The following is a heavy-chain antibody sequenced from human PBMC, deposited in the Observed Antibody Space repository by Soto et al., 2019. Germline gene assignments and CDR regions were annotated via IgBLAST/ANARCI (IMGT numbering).Heavy chain of an antibody. CDR2: IYYSGST. Sequence: SETLSLTCTVSGGSISSYYWSWIRQPPGEGLEWIGYIYYSGSTNYNPSLKSRVTISVDTSKNQFSLKLSSVTAADTAVYYCARALILTGYYIHDAFDIWGQGTMVTVS. D-gene: IGHD3-9*01. J-gene: IGHJ3*02. V-gene: IGHV4-59*01. CDR3: ARALILTGYYIHDAFDI. CDR1: GGSISSYY.